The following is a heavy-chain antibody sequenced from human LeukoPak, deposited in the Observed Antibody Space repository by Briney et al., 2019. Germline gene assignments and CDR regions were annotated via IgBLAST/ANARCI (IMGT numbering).Heavy chain of an antibody. J-gene: IGHJ4*02. CDR3: ARARRDSGFYKVDY. CDR2: INHSGSA. D-gene: IGHD3-3*01. CDR1: GGSLSGSY. Sequence: SSETLSLTCAVYGGSLSGSYWSWIRQPPGKGLEWIGEINHSGSANYSPSLKSRVTLSIDKSKNQFSLNLNSVTAADTAVYYCARARRDSGFYKVDYWGQGTLVTVSS. V-gene: IGHV4-34*01.